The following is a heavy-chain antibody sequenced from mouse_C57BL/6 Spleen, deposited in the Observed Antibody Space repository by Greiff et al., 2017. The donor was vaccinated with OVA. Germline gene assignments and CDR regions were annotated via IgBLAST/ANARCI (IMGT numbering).Heavy chain of an antibody. V-gene: IGHV1-53*01. Sequence: QVQLQQPGTELVKPGASVKLSCKASGYTFTSYWMHWVKQRPGQGLEWIGNINPCHGGTNYNEKFKSKATLTVDKSSSTAYMQLSSLSSEDSAVYYGARAQATTWFAYWGQGTLVTVSA. J-gene: IGHJ3*01. CDR3: ARAQATTWFAY. D-gene: IGHD3-2*02. CDR1: GYTFTSYW. CDR2: INPCHGGT.